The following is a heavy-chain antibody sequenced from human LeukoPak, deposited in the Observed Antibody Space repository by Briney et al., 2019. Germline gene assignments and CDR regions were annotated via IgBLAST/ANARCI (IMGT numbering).Heavy chain of an antibody. J-gene: IGHJ4*02. D-gene: IGHD5-12*01. CDR3: AKSVRGYTYYFDC. V-gene: IGHV3-23*01. CDR2: ISGSGSNT. CDR1: GFTFNNYA. Sequence: GRSLRLSCAASGFTFNNYAMSWVRQAPGKGVEWVSTISGSGSNTYYADSVKGRFTISRDNSKNTLYLQMNSLRAEDTAVYYCAKSVRGYTYYFDCWGQGTLVTVSS.